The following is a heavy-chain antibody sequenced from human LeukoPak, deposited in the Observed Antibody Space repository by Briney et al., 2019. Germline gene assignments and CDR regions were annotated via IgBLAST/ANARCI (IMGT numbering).Heavy chain of an antibody. Sequence: PGGSLRLSCAASGFIFSSYAMNWVRQAPGKGLEWVSSISTSSSYIFYADSVKGRFTISRDNAKNSLYLQMNSLRAEDTAVYYCARGWQQLGDIWGQGTMVTVSS. CDR2: ISTSSSYI. CDR1: GFIFSSYA. D-gene: IGHD6-13*01. V-gene: IGHV3-21*01. CDR3: ARGWQQLGDI. J-gene: IGHJ3*02.